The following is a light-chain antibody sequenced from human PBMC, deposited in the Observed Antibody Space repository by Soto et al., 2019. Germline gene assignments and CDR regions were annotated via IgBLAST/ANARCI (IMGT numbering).Light chain of an antibody. Sequence: NQITKTSAARPATEGDRSLITCRASQSPSTWLAWYQQKPGKAPKLLVFKVSSLESGVPSRFSGSGSGTEFTLTICSLQPDDFATYQCQLYKSYSCTFCQGTKVDIK. CDR1: QSPSTW. CDR3: QLYKSYSCT. CDR2: KVS. J-gene: IGKJ1*01. V-gene: IGKV1-5*03.